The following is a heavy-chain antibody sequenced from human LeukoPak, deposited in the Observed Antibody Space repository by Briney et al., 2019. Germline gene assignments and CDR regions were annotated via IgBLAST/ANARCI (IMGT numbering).Heavy chain of an antibody. CDR2: ISGSGGST. D-gene: IGHD6-13*01. J-gene: IGHJ4*02. CDR3: XKXFFXSIVSVGTTSDY. CDR1: GFTFSNYA. V-gene: IGHV3-23*01. Sequence: GGSLRLSCAASGFTFSNYAMSWVRQAPGKGLEWVSVISGSGGSTYYAHSVKGRFTISRDNSKNTLYLQMNSLRAEDTAVYYCXKXFFXSIVSVGTTSDYWGQGTLVTVSS.